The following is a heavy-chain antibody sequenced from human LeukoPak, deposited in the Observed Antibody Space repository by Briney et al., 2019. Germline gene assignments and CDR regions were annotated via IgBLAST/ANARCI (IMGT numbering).Heavy chain of an antibody. CDR3: ARDRHTMVRGVIINWFDP. Sequence: GGSLRLSCAASGFTFSSYEMNWVRQAPGKGLGWVSYISSSGSTIYYADSVKGRFTISRDNAKNSLYLQMNSLRAEDTAVYYCARDRHTMVRGVIINWFDPWGQGTLVTVSS. V-gene: IGHV3-48*03. J-gene: IGHJ5*02. CDR1: GFTFSSYE. CDR2: ISSSGSTI. D-gene: IGHD3-10*01.